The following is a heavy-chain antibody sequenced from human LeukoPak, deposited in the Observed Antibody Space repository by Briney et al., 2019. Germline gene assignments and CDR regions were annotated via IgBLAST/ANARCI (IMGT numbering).Heavy chain of an antibody. CDR1: GFTFSSYG. CDR2: IRYDGSNK. CDR3: ARRGLYYYDSSGPMGLDY. Sequence: GGSLRLSCAASGFTFSSYGMHWVRQAPGKGLEWVAFIRYDGSNKYYADSVKGRFTISRDNSKNTLYLQMNSLRAEDTAVYYCARRGLYYYDSSGPMGLDYWGQGTLVTVSS. J-gene: IGHJ4*02. D-gene: IGHD3-22*01. V-gene: IGHV3-30*02.